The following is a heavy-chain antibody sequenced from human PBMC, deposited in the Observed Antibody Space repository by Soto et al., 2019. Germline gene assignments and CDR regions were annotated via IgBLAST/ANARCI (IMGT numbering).Heavy chain of an antibody. CDR1: GFTFSSYA. Sequence: PVGSLRLSCAASGFTFSSYAMAWVRQAPGKGLEWVSGISGSGDSTYYADSVKGRFTFSRDNSKNTLYLQMNSLRAEDTAVYYCAKENYYGSGTYVGGMDVWGQGTTVTVSS. CDR2: ISGSGDST. D-gene: IGHD3-10*01. V-gene: IGHV3-23*01. CDR3: AKENYYGSGTYVGGMDV. J-gene: IGHJ6*02.